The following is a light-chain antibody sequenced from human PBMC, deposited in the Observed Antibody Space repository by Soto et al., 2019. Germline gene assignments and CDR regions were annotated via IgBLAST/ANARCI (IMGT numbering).Light chain of an antibody. V-gene: IGKV3-20*01. CDR3: QKYGSSSFT. CDR2: GAS. Sequence: EIVLTQSPGTLSLSPGERATLSCRASQSVSSSYLAWYHQKPGQAPRLLIYGASSRATGIPDRFSGSGSGTDFTLTIILLEPEEFAVYYCQKYGSSSFTFGPGNKGDIK. J-gene: IGKJ3*01. CDR1: QSVSSSY.